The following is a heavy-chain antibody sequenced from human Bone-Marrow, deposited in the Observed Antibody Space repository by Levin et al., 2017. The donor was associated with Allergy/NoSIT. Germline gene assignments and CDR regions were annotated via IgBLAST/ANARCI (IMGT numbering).Heavy chain of an antibody. CDR2: IFPGDSDT. CDR3: ATKVADKDFFDY. D-gene: IGHD6-19*01. Sequence: GESLKISCKTSGYSFTDYWVGWVRQMPGKGLEWMGHIFPGDSDTRYSPSFQGHVTMSVDKSINTAYLRWTTLKASDTATYYCATKVADKDFFDYWGQGTLVTVSS. J-gene: IGHJ4*02. CDR1: GYSFTDYW. V-gene: IGHV5-51*01.